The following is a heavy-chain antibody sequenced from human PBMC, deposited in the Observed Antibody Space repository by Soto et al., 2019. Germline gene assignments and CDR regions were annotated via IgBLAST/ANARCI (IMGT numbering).Heavy chain of an antibody. D-gene: IGHD2-2*01. CDR3: ARSPSRPPGVHYYYMDV. CDR2: IDWDDDK. V-gene: IGHV2-70*11. J-gene: IGHJ6*03. Sequence: SGPTLVNPTQTLTLTCTFSGFSLSTSGMCVSWIRQPPGKALEWLARIDWDDDKYYSTSLKTRLTISKDTSKNQVVLTMTNMDPVDTATYYCARSPSRPPGVHYYYMDVWGKGTTVTVSS. CDR1: GFSLSTSGMC.